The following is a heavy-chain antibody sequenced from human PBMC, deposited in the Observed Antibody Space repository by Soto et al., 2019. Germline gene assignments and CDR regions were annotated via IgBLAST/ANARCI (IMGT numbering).Heavy chain of an antibody. Sequence: DTPSQTSAVDGGVWSGYYWSWMRYHSGKGMEWIGEINHSGSTNYNPSLKSRVTISVDTSKNQFSLKLSSVTAADTAVYYCARGGPPYSSGWLALYYMDVWGKGTTVTVSS. J-gene: IGHJ6*03. D-gene: IGHD6-19*01. CDR2: INHSGST. CDR3: ARGGPPYSSGWLALYYMDV. V-gene: IGHV4-34*01. CDR1: GGVWSGYY.